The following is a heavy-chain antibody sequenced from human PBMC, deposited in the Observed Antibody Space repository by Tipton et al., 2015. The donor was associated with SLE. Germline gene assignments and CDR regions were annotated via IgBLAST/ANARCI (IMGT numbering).Heavy chain of an antibody. CDR2: ISESGNT. CDR1: GGFIIGFY. CDR3: WGYYNYGMDV. V-gene: IGHV4-59*03. J-gene: IGHJ6*02. Sequence: LRLSCSVSGGFIIGFYWIWIRQPPGRGLEWIGYISESGNTNYNPSLKSRVTMSVDTSKNQFSLKLSSVTAADTAVYLCWGYYNYGMDVWGQGTTVTVSS. D-gene: IGHD3-16*01.